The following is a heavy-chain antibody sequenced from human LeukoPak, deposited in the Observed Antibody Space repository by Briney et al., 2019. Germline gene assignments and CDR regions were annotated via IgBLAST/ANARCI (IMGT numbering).Heavy chain of an antibody. CDR1: GFTFSDYY. V-gene: IGHV3-33*08. J-gene: IGHJ4*02. CDR3: ARIGGSYYSPLDY. Sequence: GGSLRLSCSASGFTFSDYYMSWIRQAPGKGLEWVAVIWYDGSNKYYADSVKGRFTISRDNSKNTLYLQMNSLRAEDTAVYYCARIGGSYYSPLDYWGQGTLVTVSS. D-gene: IGHD1-26*01. CDR2: IWYDGSNK.